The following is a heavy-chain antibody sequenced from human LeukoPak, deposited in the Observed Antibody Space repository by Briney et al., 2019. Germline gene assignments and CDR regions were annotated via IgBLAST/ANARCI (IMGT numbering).Heavy chain of an antibody. Sequence: ASVKVSCKASGYTFTGYYMHWVRQAPGQGLEWTGWINPNSGGTNYAQKFQGRVTMTRDTSISTAYMELSRLRSDDTAVYYCAISQNYYDSSGYYFFDYRGQGTLVTVSS. V-gene: IGHV1-2*02. D-gene: IGHD3-22*01. CDR2: INPNSGGT. CDR3: AISQNYYDSSGYYFFDY. CDR1: GYTFTGYY. J-gene: IGHJ4*02.